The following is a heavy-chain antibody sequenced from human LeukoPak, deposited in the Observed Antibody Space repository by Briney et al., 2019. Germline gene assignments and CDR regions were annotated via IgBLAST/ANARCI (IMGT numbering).Heavy chain of an antibody. CDR1: GFTFSSYA. Sequence: GGSLRLSCAASGFTFSSYAMHWVRQAPGKGLEWVAVISYDGSNKYYADSVKGRFTISRDNSKNTLYLQMNSLRAEDTAVYYCAKPRAAMSYYYYAMDVWGQGTTVTVSS. CDR2: ISYDGSNK. D-gene: IGHD2-2*01. CDR3: AKPRAAMSYYYYAMDV. V-gene: IGHV3-30-3*02. J-gene: IGHJ6*02.